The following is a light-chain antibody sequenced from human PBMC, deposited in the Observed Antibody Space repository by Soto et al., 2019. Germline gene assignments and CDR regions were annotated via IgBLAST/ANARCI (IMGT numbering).Light chain of an antibody. CDR3: QQGHNWPLT. Sequence: DIQMTQSPSSVSASVGDRVTITCRATQGLSDPLAWYQQKPGKAPKLLISVTSRLQSGVPSRFSGSASGTDFTLTIDRLQPEDLATYYCQQGHNWPLTFGQGTRLEIK. J-gene: IGKJ5*01. CDR1: QGLSDP. V-gene: IGKV1-12*01. CDR2: VTS.